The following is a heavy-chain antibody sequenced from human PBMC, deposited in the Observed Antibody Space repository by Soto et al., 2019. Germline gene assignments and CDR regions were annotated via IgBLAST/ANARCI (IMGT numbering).Heavy chain of an antibody. V-gene: IGHV4-31*03. CDR1: DGFISSGGYY. CDR3: ARVGYSYGSGSYPVPNWFDP. Sequence: SETLSLTCSVSDGFISSGGYYWSWIRQHPGKGLEWIGYIYYSGGTYYNPSLKSRATISVDTSKNQFSLKLKSVTAADTAVYYCARVGYSYGSGSYPVPNWFDPWGQGTLVTVPQ. D-gene: IGHD3-10*01. J-gene: IGHJ5*01. CDR2: IYYSGGT.